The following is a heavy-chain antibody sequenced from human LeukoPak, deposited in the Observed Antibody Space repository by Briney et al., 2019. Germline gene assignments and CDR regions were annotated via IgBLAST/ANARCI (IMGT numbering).Heavy chain of an antibody. CDR1: GGSLSSYY. Sequence: SETLSLTCTVSGGSLSSYYWSWIRQPPGKGLEWIGYIYYSGSTNYNPSLKSGVTISVDTSKNQFSLKLSSVTAADTAVYYCASQGYDILTGYYGFDYWGQGTLVTVSS. CDR2: IYYSGST. V-gene: IGHV4-59*01. D-gene: IGHD3-9*01. CDR3: ASQGYDILTGYYGFDY. J-gene: IGHJ4*02.